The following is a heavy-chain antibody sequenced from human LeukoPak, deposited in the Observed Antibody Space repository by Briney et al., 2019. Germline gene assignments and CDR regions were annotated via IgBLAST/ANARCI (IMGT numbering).Heavy chain of an antibody. J-gene: IGHJ4*02. CDR1: GFSFTSYW. CDR2: ISGSDGGT. CDR3: AKGRGPTISHPIDY. V-gene: IGHV3-23*01. Sequence: GGSLRLSCAASGFSFTSYWMSWVRQAPGKGLEWVSGISGSDGGTYYVDSVKGRLIISRDNSKNTLYLQMNSLRAEDTAAYYCAKGRGPTISHPIDYWGQGTLVTVSS. D-gene: IGHD5-24*01.